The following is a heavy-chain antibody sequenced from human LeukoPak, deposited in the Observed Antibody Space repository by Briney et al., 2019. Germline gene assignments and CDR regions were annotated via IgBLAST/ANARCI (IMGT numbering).Heavy chain of an antibody. CDR2: IKQDGGEK. D-gene: IGHD2-21*02. CDR3: ARYCGGDCYTPHDAFDI. J-gene: IGHJ3*02. V-gene: IGHV3-7*05. Sequence: GGSLRLSCAASGFTFSSYWMHWVRQAPGKGLDWVANIKQDGGEKYYVDSVKGRFTISRDNAKNSLYLQMNGLRAEDTAMYYCARYCGGDCYTPHDAFDIWGQGTLVTVSS. CDR1: GFTFSSYW.